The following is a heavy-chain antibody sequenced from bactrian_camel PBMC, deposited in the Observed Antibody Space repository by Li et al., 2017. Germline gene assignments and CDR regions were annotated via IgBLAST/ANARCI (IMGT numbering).Heavy chain of an antibody. D-gene: IGHD2*01. J-gene: IGHJ4*01. Sequence: HVQLVESGGGSVQPGGSLTLSCAASGFTFSYYCMGWFRQAPGKEREWIAGMTIGNEGRTYYADSVKGRFTISRDDVTSTVFLQMNSLDPEDTADYYCARGRTAFCSGANSRSYAYWGQGTQVTVS. CDR2: MTIGNEGRT. CDR3: ARGRTAFCSGANSRSYAY. V-gene: IGHV3S1*01. CDR1: GFTFSYYC.